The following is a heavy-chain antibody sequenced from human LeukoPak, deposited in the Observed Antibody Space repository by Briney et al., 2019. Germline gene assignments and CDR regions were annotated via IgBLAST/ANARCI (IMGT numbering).Heavy chain of an antibody. CDR1: GYTFTSYA. CDR2: INAGNGNT. Sequence: ASVKVSCKASGYTFTSYAMHWVRQAPGQRLEWMGWINAGNGNTKYSQKFQGRVTITRDTSASTAYMELSSLRSEDTALYYCARRYSYEQYYFDYWGQGTLVTVSS. D-gene: IGHD5-18*01. V-gene: IGHV1-3*01. J-gene: IGHJ4*02. CDR3: ARRYSYEQYYFDY.